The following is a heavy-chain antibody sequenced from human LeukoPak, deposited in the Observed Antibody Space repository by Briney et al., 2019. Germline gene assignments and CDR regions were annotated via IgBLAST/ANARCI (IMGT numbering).Heavy chain of an antibody. CDR2: IIPIFGTS. J-gene: IGHJ4*02. V-gene: IGHV1-69*01. CDR1: GGTFSSYA. CDR3: ARGGVGSDY. Sequence: SVKVSCKASGGTFSSYAISWVRQAPGQGLEWMGGIIPIFGTSNYAQKFQDRVTVTADESTSTAYMELRSLRSDDTAVYYCARGGVGSDYWGQGTLVTVSS. D-gene: IGHD1-26*01.